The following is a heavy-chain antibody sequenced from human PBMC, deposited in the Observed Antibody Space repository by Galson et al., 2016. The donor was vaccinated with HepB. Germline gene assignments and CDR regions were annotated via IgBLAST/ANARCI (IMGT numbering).Heavy chain of an antibody. D-gene: IGHD6-19*01. CDR2: INPDSGVT. CDR3: ARERGIPVAGTLGNWLDP. J-gene: IGHJ5*02. CDR1: GYTFTGYY. Sequence: SVKVSCEASGYTFTGYYMHWVRQAPGQGLEWMGWINPDSGVTSYAQKFQGRVTMTRDTSISTVYMGLGRLKSDDTAVYYCARERGIPVAGTLGNWLDPWGQGTLVTVSS. V-gene: IGHV1-2*02.